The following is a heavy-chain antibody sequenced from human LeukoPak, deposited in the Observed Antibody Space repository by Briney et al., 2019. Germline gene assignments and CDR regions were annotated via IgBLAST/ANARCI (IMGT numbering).Heavy chain of an antibody. J-gene: IGHJ4*02. D-gene: IGHD6-19*01. Sequence: PGRSLRLSCAASGFTFDDYAMHWVRQAPGKGLEWVSGISWNSGSIGYADSVKGRFTISRDNAKHSLYLQMNSLRAEDTALYYCAKVYSSGWLDGFDYRGQGTLVTVSS. CDR1: GFTFDDYA. V-gene: IGHV3-9*01. CDR3: AKVYSSGWLDGFDY. CDR2: ISWNSGSI.